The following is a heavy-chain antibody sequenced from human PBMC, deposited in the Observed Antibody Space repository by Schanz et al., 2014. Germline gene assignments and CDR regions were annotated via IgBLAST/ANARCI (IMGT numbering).Heavy chain of an antibody. D-gene: IGHD2-2*01. J-gene: IGHJ4*02. V-gene: IGHV3-66*02. CDR2: SHSGGSK. CDR3: AKDATHSYIVLVPTAIDY. CDR1: GLTVSSNH. Sequence: EGQLAESGGGLVQPGGSLRLSCAASGLTVSSNHMSWVRQAPGKGLEWVSSISHSGGSKYYADSANDRFTISRDNSKNTLYLHMNTLRSENKTVDYYAKDATHSYIVLVPTAIDYWGQGTMVTVSS.